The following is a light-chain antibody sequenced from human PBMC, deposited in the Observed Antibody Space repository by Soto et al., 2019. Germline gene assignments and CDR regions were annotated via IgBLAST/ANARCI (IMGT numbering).Light chain of an antibody. V-gene: IGKV1-6*01. CDR2: AAS. J-gene: IGKJ2*01. Sequence: GARVIIPCLASQDIRVDVGWLQQRPGHAPNLLIYAASTLHTGVPSTFTGSGSGTDFTLTINDLQPEDVATYFCLQDYDFPYTLGQGTKVDIK. CDR1: QDIRVD. CDR3: LQDYDFPYT.